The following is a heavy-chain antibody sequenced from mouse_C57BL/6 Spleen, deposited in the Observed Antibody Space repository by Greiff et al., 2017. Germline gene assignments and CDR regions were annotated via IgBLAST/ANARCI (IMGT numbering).Heavy chain of an antibody. CDR3: ASHYYGSSYVRYFDV. CDR2: IDPSDSYT. Sequence: VQLQQPGAELVRPGTSVKLSCKASGYTFTSYWMHWVKQRPGQGLEWIGVIDPSDSYTNYNQKFKGKATLTVDTSSSTAYMQLSSLTSEDSAVYYCASHYYGSSYVRYFDVWGTGTTVTVSS. V-gene: IGHV1-59*01. D-gene: IGHD1-1*01. CDR1: GYTFTSYW. J-gene: IGHJ1*03.